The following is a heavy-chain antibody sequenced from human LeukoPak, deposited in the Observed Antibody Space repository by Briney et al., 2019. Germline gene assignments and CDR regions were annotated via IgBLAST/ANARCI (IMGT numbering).Heavy chain of an antibody. CDR3: ADYCSGGSCYPAEYFQH. Sequence: GSLRLSCAASGFTFSSYAMSWVRQAPGKGLEWVSAISGSGGSTYYADSVKGRFTISRDNSKNTLYLQMNSLRAEDTAVYYCADYCSGGSCYPAEYFQHWGQGTLVTVSS. CDR2: ISGSGGST. J-gene: IGHJ1*01. D-gene: IGHD2-15*01. CDR1: GFTFSSYA. V-gene: IGHV3-23*01.